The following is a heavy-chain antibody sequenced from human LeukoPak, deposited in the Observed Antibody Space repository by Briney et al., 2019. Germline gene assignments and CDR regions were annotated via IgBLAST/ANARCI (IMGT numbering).Heavy chain of an antibody. D-gene: IGHD5-24*01. J-gene: IGHJ4*02. CDR2: IYYSGST. Sequence: PSETLSLTCTVSGGSISSYYWSWIRQAPGKGLEWIGYIYYSGSTNYNPSLKSRVTISVGTSKNQFSLKLNSVTAADTAVYYCARDGYNYGGIDYWGQGTLVTVSS. V-gene: IGHV4-59*01. CDR3: ARDGYNYGGIDY. CDR1: GGSISSYY.